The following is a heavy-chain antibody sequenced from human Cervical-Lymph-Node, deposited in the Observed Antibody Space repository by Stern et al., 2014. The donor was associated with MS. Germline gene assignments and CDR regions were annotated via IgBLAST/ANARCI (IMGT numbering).Heavy chain of an antibody. D-gene: IGHD4-17*01. CDR3: ARPRTDDYGDYVDAFDI. V-gene: IGHV3-72*01. CDR1: GFTFSDHY. Sequence: VQLVESGGGLVQPGGSLRLSCAASGFTFSDHYMDWVRQAPGKGLEWVGRSRDKPNSYTTEYAASVTGRFTISRDDSKSSLYLQMNSLITEDTAVYYCARPRTDDYGDYVDAFDIWGQGTLVTVSS. CDR2: SRDKPNSYTT. J-gene: IGHJ3*02.